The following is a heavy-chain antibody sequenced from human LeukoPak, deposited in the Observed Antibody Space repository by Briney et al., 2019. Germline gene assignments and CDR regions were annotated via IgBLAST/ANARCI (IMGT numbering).Heavy chain of an antibody. D-gene: IGHD3-16*02. Sequence: GGSLRLSCAASGITFSSYWMSWVRQAPGKGLEWVANIKQDGSEKYYVDSVKGRFTISRDNAKNSLYLQMNSLRAEDTAVYYCARGGEYYDYVWGSYRYPFDYWGQGTLVTVSS. CDR2: IKQDGSEK. V-gene: IGHV3-7*01. J-gene: IGHJ4*02. CDR1: GITFSSYW. CDR3: ARGGEYYDYVWGSYRYPFDY.